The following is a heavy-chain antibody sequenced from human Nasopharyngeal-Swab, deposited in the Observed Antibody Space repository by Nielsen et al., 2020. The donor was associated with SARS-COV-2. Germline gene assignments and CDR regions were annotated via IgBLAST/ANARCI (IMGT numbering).Heavy chain of an antibody. V-gene: IGHV3-30-3*01. J-gene: IGHJ4*02. Sequence: GESLKISCAAPGFTFSRYSMHWVRQAPGKGLEWVAVISYDGSNKYYADSVKGRFSISRDISKNTLYPQMNSLRAEDTAVFYCASTPLDSSGYYYAFHYWGRGTLVTVSS. CDR2: ISYDGSNK. D-gene: IGHD3-22*01. CDR1: GFTFSRYS. CDR3: ASTPLDSSGYYYAFHY.